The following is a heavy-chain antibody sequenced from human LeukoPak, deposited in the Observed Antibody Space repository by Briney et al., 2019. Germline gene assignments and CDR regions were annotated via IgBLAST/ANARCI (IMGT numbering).Heavy chain of an antibody. D-gene: IGHD3-10*01. CDR1: GFTFSSYW. CDR2: IKQDGSEK. V-gene: IGHV3-7*03. J-gene: IGHJ3*02. CDR3: ARIVLPRSYDAYDI. Sequence: GGSLRLSCAASGFTFSSYWMSWVRQAPGRGLEWVANIKQDGSEKYYVDSVKGRFTISRDNAKNSLYLQMNSLRAEDTAVYYCARIVLPRSYDAYDIWGQGIMVTVSS.